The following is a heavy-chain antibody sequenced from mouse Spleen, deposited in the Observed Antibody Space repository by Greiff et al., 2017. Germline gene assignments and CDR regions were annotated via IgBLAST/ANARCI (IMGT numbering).Heavy chain of an antibody. CDR3: ARPYYYGSSNWYFDV. CDR1: GFTFSSYA. CDR2: ISSGGGNT. V-gene: IGHV5-9-3*01. J-gene: IGHJ1*01. Sequence: EVQLVESGGGLVKLGGSLKLSCAASGFTFSSYAMSWVRQTPEKRLEWVATISSGGGNTYYPDSVKGRFTISRDNAKNTLYLQMSSLKSEDTAMYYCARPYYYGSSNWYFDVWGAGTTVTVSS. D-gene: IGHD1-1*01.